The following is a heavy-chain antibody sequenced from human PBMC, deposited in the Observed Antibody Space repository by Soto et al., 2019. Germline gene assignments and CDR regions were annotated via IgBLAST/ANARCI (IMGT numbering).Heavy chain of an antibody. CDR3: APLSVSLSGPYGIHV. Sequence: SETLSLTCSVSGYSVTSSDYYWAWIRQPPGKGLEWIGSMFYSGLTYYNPSLKSRVTLSVDTSKNQFSARLSSVTAADTAVYYCAPLSVSLSGPYGIHVWGQGTTVTVSS. CDR2: MFYSGLT. J-gene: IGHJ6*02. CDR1: GYSVTSSDYY. D-gene: IGHD2-15*01. V-gene: IGHV4-39*01.